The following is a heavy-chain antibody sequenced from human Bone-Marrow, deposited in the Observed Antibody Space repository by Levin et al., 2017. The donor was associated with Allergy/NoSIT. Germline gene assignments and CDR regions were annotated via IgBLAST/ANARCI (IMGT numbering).Heavy chain of an antibody. CDR1: GYTFTSYA. CDR2: INAGNGNT. V-gene: IGHV1-3*01. D-gene: IGHD3-3*01. CDR3: ARAAVYDRYDYGMDV. Sequence: GASVKVSCKASGYTFTSYAMHWVRQAPRQRLEWMGWINAGNGNTKYSQKFQGRVTITRDTSASTAYMELSSLRSEDTAVYYCARAAVYDRYDYGMDVWGQGTTVTVSS. J-gene: IGHJ6*02.